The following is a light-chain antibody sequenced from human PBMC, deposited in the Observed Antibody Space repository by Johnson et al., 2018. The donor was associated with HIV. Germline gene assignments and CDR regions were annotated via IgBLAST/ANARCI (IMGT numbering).Light chain of an antibody. CDR3: GTWDSSLSAGI. CDR2: ESN. CDR1: SSNIGNNY. Sequence: QSVLTQPPSVSAAPGQKVTISCSGSSSNIGNNYVSWYQQLPGTAPKLLIYESNQRPSGIPDRFSGSKSGTSATLGINGLQTGDEADYYCGTWDSSLSAGIFGTGPKRTVL. J-gene: IGLJ1*01. V-gene: IGLV1-51*02.